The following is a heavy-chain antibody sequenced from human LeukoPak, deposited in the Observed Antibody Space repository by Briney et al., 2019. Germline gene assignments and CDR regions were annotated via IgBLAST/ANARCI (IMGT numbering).Heavy chain of an antibody. V-gene: IGHV3-21*01. CDR1: GFTFSSYS. CDR2: ISSSSSHI. D-gene: IGHD6-19*01. CDR3: ASAVAGTGVFDY. J-gene: IGHJ4*02. Sequence: PGGSLRLSCAASGFTFSSYSMNWVRQAPGKGLEWVSSISSSSSHIYYADSVKGRFTISRDNAKNSLYLQMNSLRAEDTAVYYCASAVAGTGVFDYWGQGTLVTVSS.